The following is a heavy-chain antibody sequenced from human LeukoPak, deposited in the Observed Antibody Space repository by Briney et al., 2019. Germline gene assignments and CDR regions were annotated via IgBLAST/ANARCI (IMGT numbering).Heavy chain of an antibody. V-gene: IGHV3-48*01. CDR3: AEVQSGNKFDF. CDR1: GFTFSSYS. Sequence: GGSLRLSCAASGFTFSSYSMNWVRQAPGKGLEWVSYISSSSSTIYYADSVKGRFTISRDNAKNSLYLQMNSLSAEDTAVYYCAEVQSGNKFDFWGQGTLVTVSS. J-gene: IGHJ4*02. D-gene: IGHD3-3*01. CDR2: ISSSSSTI.